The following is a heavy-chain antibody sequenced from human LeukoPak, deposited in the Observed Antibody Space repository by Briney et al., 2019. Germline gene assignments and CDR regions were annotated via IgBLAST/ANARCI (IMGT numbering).Heavy chain of an antibody. CDR1: GFTFSSYA. J-gene: IGHJ4*02. V-gene: IGHV3-30-3*01. Sequence: GGSLRLSSAASGFTFSSYAMHWVRQAPGKGLEWVAVISYDGSNKYYADSVKGRFTISRDNSKNTLYLQMNSLRAEDTAVYYCARDKGYCSGGSCHTFDYWGQGTLVTVSS. D-gene: IGHD2-15*01. CDR2: ISYDGSNK. CDR3: ARDKGYCSGGSCHTFDY.